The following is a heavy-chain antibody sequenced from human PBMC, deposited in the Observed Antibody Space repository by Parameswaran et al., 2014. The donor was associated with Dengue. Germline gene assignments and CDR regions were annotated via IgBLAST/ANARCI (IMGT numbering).Heavy chain of an antibody. D-gene: IGHD3-3*01. CDR1: GFTFSSYW. CDR3: ARGYYTCDY. J-gene: IGHJ4*02. V-gene: IGHV3-7*01. CDR2: IKQDGSEK. Sequence: ESLKISCAASGFTFSSYWMSWVRQAPGKGLEWVANIKQDGSEKYYVDSVKGRFTISRDNAKNSLYLQMNSLRAEDTAVYYCARGYYTCDYWGQGTLVTVS.